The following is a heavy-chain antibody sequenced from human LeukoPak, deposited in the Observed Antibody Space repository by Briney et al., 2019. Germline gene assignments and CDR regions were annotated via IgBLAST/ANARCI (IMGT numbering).Heavy chain of an antibody. V-gene: IGHV3-53*04. CDR2: IYSGGST. D-gene: IGHD1-20*01. CDR3: ARGGRFITSSFDY. J-gene: IGHJ4*02. Sequence: GGSLRLCCTASGFTVSSNYMSWVRQAPGKGLGWVSVIYSGGSTYYADSVKGRFTISRHNSKNTLYLQMNSLRAEDTAVYYCARGGRFITSSFDYWGQGTLVTVSS. CDR1: GFTVSSNY.